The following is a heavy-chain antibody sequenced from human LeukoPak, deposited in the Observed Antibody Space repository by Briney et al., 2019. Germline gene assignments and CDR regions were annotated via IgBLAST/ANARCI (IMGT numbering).Heavy chain of an antibody. CDR1: GFTFSSYG. CDR2: ISYHGSNK. CDR3: GKYSDYGDYLDWFDP. D-gene: IGHD4-17*01. J-gene: IGHJ5*02. V-gene: IGHV3-30*18. Sequence: GRSLRLSCAAYGFTFSSYGMHWVRQAPGKGLEWVAVISYHGSNKYYADSVKGRFTISRDNSKNTLYLQMNSLRAEDTAVYYCGKYSDYGDYLDWFDPWGQGTLVTVSS.